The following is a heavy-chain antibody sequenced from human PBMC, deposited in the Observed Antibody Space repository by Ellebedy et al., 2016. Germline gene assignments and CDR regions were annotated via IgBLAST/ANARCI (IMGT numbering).Heavy chain of an antibody. CDR3: ARDMYYYDSSGYYVAPTYYFDY. D-gene: IGHD3-22*01. CDR2: IWFDGSNK. J-gene: IGHJ4*02. Sequence: GESLKISCAASGFTFSSYGIHWVRQAPGKGLEWVAVIWFDGSNKYYADSVKGRFTISRDNSKNTLYLQMNSLRAEDTAVYYCARDMYYYDSSGYYVAPTYYFDYWGQGTLVTVSS. V-gene: IGHV3-33*01. CDR1: GFTFSSYG.